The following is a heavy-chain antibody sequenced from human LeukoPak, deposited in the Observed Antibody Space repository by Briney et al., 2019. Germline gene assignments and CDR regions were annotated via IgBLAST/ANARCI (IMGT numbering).Heavy chain of an antibody. CDR3: ARALYYDSSGLGY. V-gene: IGHV4-59*01. CDR2: IYYSGST. Sequence: PSETLSLTCTVSGGSISSYYWGWIRQPPGKGLEWIGYIYYSGSTNYNPSLKSRVTISVDTSKNQFSLKLSSVTAADTAVYYCARALYYDSSGLGYWGQGTLVTVSS. J-gene: IGHJ4*02. D-gene: IGHD3-22*01. CDR1: GGSISSYY.